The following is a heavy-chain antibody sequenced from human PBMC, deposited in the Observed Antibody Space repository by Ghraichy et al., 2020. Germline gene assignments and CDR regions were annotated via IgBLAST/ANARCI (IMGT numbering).Heavy chain of an antibody. CDR2: ISGSGGST. V-gene: IGHV3-23*01. J-gene: IGHJ3*02. CDR1: GFTFSSYG. D-gene: IGHD6-13*01. Sequence: LSLTCAASGFTFSSYGMSWVRQAPGKGLEWVSAISGSGGSTYYADSVKGRFTISRDSFKNTLYLQMNSLRAEDTAVYYCAKDGSSSWYVKAFDIWGQGTMVTVSS. CDR3: AKDGSSSWYVKAFDI.